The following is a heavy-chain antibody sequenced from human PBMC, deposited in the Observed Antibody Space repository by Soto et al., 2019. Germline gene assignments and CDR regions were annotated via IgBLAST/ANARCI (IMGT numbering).Heavy chain of an antibody. D-gene: IGHD3-9*01. J-gene: IGHJ6*02. Sequence: GASVKVSCKASGGTFSSYAISWVRQAPGQGLEWMGGIIPIFGTANYAQKFQGRVTITADESTSTAYMELSSLRSEDTAVYYCARGPYYDILTGYSPVYYYGMDVWGQGTTVTVSS. CDR1: GGTFSSYA. V-gene: IGHV1-69*13. CDR2: IIPIFGTA. CDR3: ARGPYYDILTGYSPVYYYGMDV.